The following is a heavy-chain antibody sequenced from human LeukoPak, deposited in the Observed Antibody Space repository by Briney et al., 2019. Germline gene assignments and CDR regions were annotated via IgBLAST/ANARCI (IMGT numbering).Heavy chain of an antibody. D-gene: IGHD6-13*01. Sequence: ASVKVSCKASGYTFTGYYLHWVRQAPGQGLEWIGWINPTSGGTNYAQKFQGRVTMTRDTSINTAYMELGRLRSDDTAVYYCARVWDDSSPTDYWGQGTLVTVSS. CDR3: ARVWDDSSPTDY. J-gene: IGHJ4*02. CDR2: INPTSGGT. CDR1: GYTFTGYY. V-gene: IGHV1-2*02.